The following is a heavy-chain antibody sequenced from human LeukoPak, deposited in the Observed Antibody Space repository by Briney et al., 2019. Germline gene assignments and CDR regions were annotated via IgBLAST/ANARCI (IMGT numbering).Heavy chain of an antibody. D-gene: IGHD3-10*01. Sequence: PSETLSLTCSVSGGSINSTSCYWGWIRQPPGKGLEWIGYIYYSGSPNYNPSLKSRVTISVDTSKNQFSLKLSSVTAADTAVYFCAGGSTMIRGAADYWGQGTLVTVSS. CDR3: AGGSTMIRGAADY. J-gene: IGHJ4*02. CDR1: GGSINSTSCY. V-gene: IGHV4-61*05. CDR2: IYYSGSP.